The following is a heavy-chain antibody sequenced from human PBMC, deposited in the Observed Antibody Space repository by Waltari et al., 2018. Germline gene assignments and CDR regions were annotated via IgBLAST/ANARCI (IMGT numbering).Heavy chain of an antibody. CDR2: NNAGNGNT. CDR3: AKVERSGGYTFGPDFDH. V-gene: IGHV1-3*01. CDR1: GYTFTNHG. J-gene: IGHJ4*02. D-gene: IGHD5-18*01. Sequence: QVHLVQSGAEVKNPGASVKVSCKASGYTFTNHGIHWGHQAPGQRLEWLGWNNAGNGNTKYSQKFQDRVTFTRDTSASTAYMEMSSLRSEDTAIYYCAKVERSGGYTFGPDFDHWGQGTLVTVSS.